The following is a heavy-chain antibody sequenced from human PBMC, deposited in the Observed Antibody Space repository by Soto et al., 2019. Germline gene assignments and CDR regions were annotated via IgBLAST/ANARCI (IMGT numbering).Heavy chain of an antibody. V-gene: IGHV3-23*01. CDR3: AKESMSVAVSASRVYGMDV. J-gene: IGHJ6*02. Sequence: GGSLRLSCAGSGFTFSNYAMTWVRQAPGKGLEWVSTTRSNGDYTYYAHSVKGRFTDSRDNFQNALFLEMSSLRAEDTAVYYCAKESMSVAVSASRVYGMDVWGQGTTVTVSS. CDR1: GFTFSNYA. D-gene: IGHD6-6*01. CDR2: TRSNGDYT.